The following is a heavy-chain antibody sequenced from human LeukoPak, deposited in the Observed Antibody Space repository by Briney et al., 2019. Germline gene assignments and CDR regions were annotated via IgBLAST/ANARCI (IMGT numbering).Heavy chain of an antibody. Sequence: PGGSLRLSCAASGFTFSSYGMHWVRQAPGKGLEWVAVIWYDGSNKYYADSVKGRFTISRDNSKNTLYLQMNSLRAEDTAVYYCASDNLWAAHFDYWGQGTLVTVSS. CDR3: ASDNLWAAHFDY. V-gene: IGHV3-33*01. CDR2: IWYDGSNK. J-gene: IGHJ4*02. CDR1: GFTFSSYG. D-gene: IGHD6-6*01.